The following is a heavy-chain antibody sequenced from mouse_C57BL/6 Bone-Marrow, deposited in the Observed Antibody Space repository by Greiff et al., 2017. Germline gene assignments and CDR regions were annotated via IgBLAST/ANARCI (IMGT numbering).Heavy chain of an antibody. CDR3: ARSYYSNSWFAY. Sequence: VQLQQPGAELVKPGASVKLSCKASGYTFTSYWLHWVKQRPGQGLEWIGMIHPNSGSTNYNETFKSKATLTVDKSSSTAYMQLSSLTSEDSAVYYCARSYYSNSWFAYWGQGTLVTVSA. D-gene: IGHD2-5*01. CDR1: GYTFTSYW. CDR2: IHPNSGST. J-gene: IGHJ3*01. V-gene: IGHV1-64*01.